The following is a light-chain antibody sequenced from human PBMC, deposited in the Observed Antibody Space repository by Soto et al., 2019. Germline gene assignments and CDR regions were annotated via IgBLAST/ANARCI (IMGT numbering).Light chain of an antibody. Sequence: EIVLTQSPATLSLSPGERATLSCRASQSVSSYLAWYQQKPGQAPMLLIYDASNRATGIPARISGSGYGTYFTRTISSLEPEDFAVYYCQQRSKWPPYTSGQRTKLETK. CDR1: QSVSSY. CDR2: DAS. V-gene: IGKV3-11*01. CDR3: QQRSKWPPYT. J-gene: IGKJ2*01.